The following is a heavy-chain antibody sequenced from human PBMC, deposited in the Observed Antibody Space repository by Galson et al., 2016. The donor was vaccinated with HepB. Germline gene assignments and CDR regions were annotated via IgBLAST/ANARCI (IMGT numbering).Heavy chain of an antibody. J-gene: IGHJ6*02. CDR2: IYYNGST. CDR3: ARDLGRVWFGELGYYYYGMDV. V-gene: IGHV4-59*01. CDR1: GDSISNYY. D-gene: IGHD3-10*01. Sequence: SETLSLTCTVSGDSISNYYWSWIRQPPGKGLEWIGYIYYNGSTNYNPSLKSRVTISVDTSKNQFSLKLSSVTAAETAVYYCARDLGRVWFGELGYYYYGMDVWGQGTTVTVSS.